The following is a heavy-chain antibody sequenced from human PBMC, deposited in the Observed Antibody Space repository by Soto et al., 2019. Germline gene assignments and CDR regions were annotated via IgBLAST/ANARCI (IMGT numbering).Heavy chain of an antibody. D-gene: IGHD1-26*01. CDR1: GFTFSSYG. CDR2: IRSDGDTT. V-gene: IGHV3-23*01. CDR3: AKGKGVGATPDGANC. Sequence: EVQVLESGGGLVQPGGSLRLSCAASGFTFSSYGMNWVREAPGKGLEWVSGIRSDGDTTYNAESVKGRFTVSRDGSKNTVYVQVNSLRADDTAVYYCAKGKGVGATPDGANCWGQGTLVTVSS. J-gene: IGHJ4*02.